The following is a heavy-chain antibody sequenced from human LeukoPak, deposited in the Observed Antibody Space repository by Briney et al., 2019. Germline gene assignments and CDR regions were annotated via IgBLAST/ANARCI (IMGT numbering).Heavy chain of an antibody. J-gene: IGHJ4*02. Sequence: ETLSLTCTVSGGSISSSSYYWGWIRQPPGKGLEWIGSIYYSGSTYYNASLKSRVTISVDTSKNQFSLKLSSVTAADPAVYYCARARGMYSSGWYGGRNYFDYWGQGTLVTVSS. CDR1: GGSISSSSYY. CDR3: ARARGMYSSGWYGGRNYFDY. D-gene: IGHD6-19*01. CDR2: IYYSGST. V-gene: IGHV4-39*07.